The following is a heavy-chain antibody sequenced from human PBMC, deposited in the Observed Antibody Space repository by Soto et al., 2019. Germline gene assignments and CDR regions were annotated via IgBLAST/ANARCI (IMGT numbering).Heavy chain of an antibody. J-gene: IGHJ6*02. D-gene: IGHD1-26*01. V-gene: IGHV4-34*01. CDR3: ASKGELLLSYFDYYGMDV. Sequence: SETLSLTCAVYGGSFSGYYWSWIRQPPGKGLEWIGEINHSGSTNYNPSLKSRVTISVDTSKNQFSLRLSSVTAADTAVYYCASKGELLLSYFDYYGMDVWGQGTTVTVSS. CDR1: GGSFSGYY. CDR2: INHSGST.